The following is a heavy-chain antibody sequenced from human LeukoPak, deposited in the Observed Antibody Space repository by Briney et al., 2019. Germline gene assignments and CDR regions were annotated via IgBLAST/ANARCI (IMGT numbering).Heavy chain of an antibody. J-gene: IGHJ4*02. D-gene: IGHD2-21*02. V-gene: IGHV1-2*02. Sequence: ASLKASCTASGYIFPGYYIHWLRQAPGQGLECMGCINPNSGGTDSAQKFQGRVTITRDTAISTAYMELNNLSSDDTAVYYCARAPAYCGGDCYAGPFDHWGQGTLVTVSS. CDR3: ARAPAYCGGDCYAGPFDH. CDR2: INPNSGGT. CDR1: GYIFPGYY.